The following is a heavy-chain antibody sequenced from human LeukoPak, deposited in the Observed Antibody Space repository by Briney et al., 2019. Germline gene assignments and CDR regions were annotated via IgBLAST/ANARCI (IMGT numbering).Heavy chain of an antibody. CDR3: ARDKKSGKSSEIDY. CDR2: INRDGSTT. D-gene: IGHD1-26*01. CDR1: GFTFSNSW. Sequence: PGGSLRLSCAASGFTFSNSWVHWVRQAPGKGLVWVSRINRDGSTTNYADSVKGRFTVSRDNAKNTLNLQMNSLRAEDTAVYYCARDKKSGKSSEIDYWGQGTLVTVSS. V-gene: IGHV3-74*01. J-gene: IGHJ4*02.